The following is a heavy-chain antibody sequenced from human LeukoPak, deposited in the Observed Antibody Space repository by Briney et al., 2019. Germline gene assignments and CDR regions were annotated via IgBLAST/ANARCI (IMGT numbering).Heavy chain of an antibody. Sequence: AVKVSCTASGGTFSSYAISWVRQAPGQGLEWMGGIIPIFGTANYAQKFQGRVTITADESTSTAYMELSSLRSEDTAVYYCARDLYGDDDYWGQGTLVTVSS. D-gene: IGHD4-17*01. CDR3: ARDLYGDDDY. J-gene: IGHJ4*02. CDR1: GGTFSSYA. V-gene: IGHV1-69*13. CDR2: IIPIFGTA.